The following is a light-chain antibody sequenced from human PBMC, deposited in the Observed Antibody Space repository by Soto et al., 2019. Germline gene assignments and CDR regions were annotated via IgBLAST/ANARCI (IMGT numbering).Light chain of an antibody. J-gene: IGLJ3*02. V-gene: IGLV2-23*03. CDR2: EGS. CDR1: SSDVGSYNL. Sequence: SALTQPDSVSGSPGQSITISCTGTSSDVGSYNLVSWYQQHPGKAPKLMIYEGSKRPSGVSNRFSGSKSGNTASLTISGLQAEDEADYYCCSYAYSSTFWVFGGGTKVTVL. CDR3: CSYAYSSTFWV.